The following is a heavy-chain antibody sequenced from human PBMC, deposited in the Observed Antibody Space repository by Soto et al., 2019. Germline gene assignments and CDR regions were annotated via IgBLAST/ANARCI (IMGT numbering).Heavy chain of an antibody. D-gene: IGHD3-10*01. CDR2: LNPKSGGT. CDR1: GYTFAAYY. J-gene: IGHJ5*02. V-gene: IGHV1-2*02. Sequence: QVQLVQSGAEVKKPGASVEVSCKASGYTFAAYYIHWVRHAPGQGLEWMGWLNPKSGGTNYAQKFQGRITVTRDTSISTVYMELTRLTSDDTAVYYCARDGARTLNRGASTNYFDPWGQGTLLTVSS. CDR3: ARDGARTLNRGASTNYFDP.